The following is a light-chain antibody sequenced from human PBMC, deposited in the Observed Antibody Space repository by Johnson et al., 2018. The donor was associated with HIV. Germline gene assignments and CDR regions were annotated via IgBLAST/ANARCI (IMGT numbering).Light chain of an antibody. CDR1: SSNIGNNY. Sequence: QSVLTQPPSVSAAPGQKVTISCSGSSSNIGNNYVSWYQQLPGTAPKLLIYENNKRPSGIPDRFSGSKSGTSATLGITGLQTGDEADYYCGTWDNSLSAGFFGSGTKVTV. CDR3: GTWDNSLSAGF. J-gene: IGLJ1*01. CDR2: ENN. V-gene: IGLV1-51*02.